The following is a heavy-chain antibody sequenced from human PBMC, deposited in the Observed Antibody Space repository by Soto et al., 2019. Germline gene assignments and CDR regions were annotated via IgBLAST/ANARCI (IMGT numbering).Heavy chain of an antibody. CDR2: VFHTGDT. J-gene: IGHJ4*02. D-gene: IGHD7-27*01. CDR3: ARKAWVRFDY. CDR1: GDSISSSVW. V-gene: IGHV4-4*02. Sequence: SETLSLTCAVSGDSISSSVWGTWVRQPPGKGLEWIGEVFHTGDTYFNPSLRSRVAMSVDKSTNEFSLKVTSVTAADTAIYYCARKAWVRFDYWGQGALVTVSS.